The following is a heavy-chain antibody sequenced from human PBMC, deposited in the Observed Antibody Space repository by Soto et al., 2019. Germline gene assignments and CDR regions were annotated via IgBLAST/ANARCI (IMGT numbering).Heavy chain of an antibody. Sequence: GGSLRLSCAASGFTFSDYYMSWIRQAPGKGLEWVSYISSSGSTIYYADSVKGRFTISRDNAKNSLYRQMNSLRAEDTAVYYCARALRRVANIDYGGQGTLVTVSS. CDR2: ISSSGSTI. CDR1: GFTFSDYY. CDR3: ARALRRVANIDY. J-gene: IGHJ4*02. D-gene: IGHD1-26*01. V-gene: IGHV3-11*01.